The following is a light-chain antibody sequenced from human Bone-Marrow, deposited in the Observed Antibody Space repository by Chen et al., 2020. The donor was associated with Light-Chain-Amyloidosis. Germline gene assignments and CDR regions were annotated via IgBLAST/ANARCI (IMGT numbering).Light chain of an antibody. CDR1: NIGSTS. CDR2: DDR. V-gene: IGLV3-21*02. J-gene: IGLJ3*02. CDR3: QVWDRSSDRPV. Sequence: SYVLTQPSSVSVAPGQTATIACGGNNIGSTSVHWYQQTPGQAPLLVVYDDRDRPSGIPVRLSGYNSGNTATLNISRVEAGDEADYYCQVWDRSSDRPVFGGGTKLTVL.